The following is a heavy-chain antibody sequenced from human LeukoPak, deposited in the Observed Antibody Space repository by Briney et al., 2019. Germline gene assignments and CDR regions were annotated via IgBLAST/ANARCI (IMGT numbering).Heavy chain of an antibody. CDR1: GDSISSSSYY. J-gene: IGHJ4*02. CDR3: ARPRYDYVWGSYRYDPYFDY. CDR2: ISYSGNT. D-gene: IGHD3-16*02. V-gene: IGHV4-39*07. Sequence: KPSETLSLTCTVSGDSISSSSYYWGWIRQPPGKGLEWIGSISYSGNTYYNPSLKSRVTISVDTSKNQFSLKLSSVTAADTAVYYCARPRYDYVWGSYRYDPYFDYWGQGTLVTVSS.